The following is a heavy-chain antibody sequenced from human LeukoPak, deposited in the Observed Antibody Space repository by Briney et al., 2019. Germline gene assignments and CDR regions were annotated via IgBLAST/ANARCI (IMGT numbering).Heavy chain of an antibody. J-gene: IGHJ5*02. V-gene: IGHV4-59*01. Sequence: SETLSLTCTVSGGSISSYYWSWIRQPPGKGLEWIGYIYYSGSTNCNPSLKSRVTISVDTSKNQFSLRLSSVTAADTAVYYCARVGLRGVIILWFDPWGQGTLVTVSS. CDR3: ARVGLRGVIILWFDP. CDR2: IYYSGST. D-gene: IGHD3-10*01. CDR1: GGSISSYY.